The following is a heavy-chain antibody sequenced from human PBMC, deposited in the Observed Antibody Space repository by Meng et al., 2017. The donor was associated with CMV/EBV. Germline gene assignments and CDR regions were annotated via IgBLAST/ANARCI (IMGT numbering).Heavy chain of an antibody. CDR1: GYSFTSYW. D-gene: IGHD5/OR15-5a*01. J-gene: IGHJ6*02. Sequence: GESLKISCKGSGYSFTSYWIGWVRQMPGKGLEWMGIIYPGDSDTRYSPSFQGQVTISTDKSISTAYLQSSSLKASDTAMYYCARAGEARVYRDYYYYGMDVWGQGTTVTVSS. CDR2: IYPGDSDT. CDR3: ARAGEARVYRDYYYYGMDV. V-gene: IGHV5-51*01.